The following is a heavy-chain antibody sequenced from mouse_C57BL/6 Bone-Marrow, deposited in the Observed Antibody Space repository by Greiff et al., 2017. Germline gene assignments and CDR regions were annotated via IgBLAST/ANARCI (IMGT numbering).Heavy chain of an antibody. Sequence: VQLQQSGAELVKPGASVKLSCKASGYTFTSYWMQWVKQRPGQGLEWIGEIDPSDSYTNYNQKFKGKATLTVDTSSSTAYMQLSSLTSEDSAVYYCARDDGHFYWYFDVWGTGTTVTVSS. V-gene: IGHV1-50*01. J-gene: IGHJ1*03. CDR3: ARDDGHFYWYFDV. D-gene: IGHD2-3*01. CDR1: GYTFTSYW. CDR2: IDPSDSYT.